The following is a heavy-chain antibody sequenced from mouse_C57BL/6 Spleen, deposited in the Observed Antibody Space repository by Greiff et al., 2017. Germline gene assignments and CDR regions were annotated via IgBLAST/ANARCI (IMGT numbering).Heavy chain of an antibody. CDR3: ARSGDYSNYVVFYY. J-gene: IGHJ2*01. CDR2: INPYNGGT. Sequence: VQLQQSGPVLVKPGASVKMSCKASGYTFTDYYMNWVKQSHGKSLEWIGVINPYNGGTSYNQKFKGKATLTVDKSSSTAYMELNSLTSEDSAVYYCARSGDYSNYVVFYYWGQGTTLTVSA. D-gene: IGHD2-5*01. V-gene: IGHV1-19*01. CDR1: GYTFTDYY.